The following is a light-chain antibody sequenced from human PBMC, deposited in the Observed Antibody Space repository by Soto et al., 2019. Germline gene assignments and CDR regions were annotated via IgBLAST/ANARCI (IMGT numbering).Light chain of an antibody. J-gene: IGLJ2*01. V-gene: IGLV1-51*01. CDR2: DNS. CDR3: ASWDSSLTAGV. Sequence: QSVLTQPPSVSAAPGQTVTISCSGTSSNIGNNFVSWYQQLPGTAPKLLIYDNSKRPSGIPDRFSGSTSGTSATLDITGLQTGDEADYYCASWDSSLTAGVFGGGTKLTVL. CDR1: SSNIGNNF.